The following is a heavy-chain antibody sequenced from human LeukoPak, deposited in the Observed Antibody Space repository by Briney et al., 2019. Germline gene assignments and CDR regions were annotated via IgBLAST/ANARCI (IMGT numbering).Heavy chain of an antibody. CDR3: ARDPTAYCGGDCPDAFDI. CDR1: GFTFSSYS. Sequence: GGSLRLSCAASGFTFSSYSMDWVRQAAGKGLESFSSISSSSSYIYYADSVKGRFTISRDNAKNSLYLQMNSLRAEDTAVYYCARDPTAYCGGDCPDAFDIWGQGTMVTVSS. J-gene: IGHJ3*02. D-gene: IGHD2-21*02. V-gene: IGHV3-21*01. CDR2: ISSSSSYI.